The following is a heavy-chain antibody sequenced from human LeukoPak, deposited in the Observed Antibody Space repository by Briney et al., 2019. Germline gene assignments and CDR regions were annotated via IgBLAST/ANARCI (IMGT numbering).Heavy chain of an antibody. V-gene: IGHV3-7*04. J-gene: IGHJ4*02. CDR2: IKRDGSDI. CDR1: GFTFSAYC. CDR3: ARDATYCEGAICYDRLDY. Sequence: QPGGSLRLSCAASGFTFSAYCMTWVRQAPGKGLEWVANIKRDGSDIHYVDSVEGRFTISRDNAKSSLFLQMNSLRAEDTAVYFCARDATYCEGAICYDRLDYWGQGAQVTVSS. D-gene: IGHD2-21*01.